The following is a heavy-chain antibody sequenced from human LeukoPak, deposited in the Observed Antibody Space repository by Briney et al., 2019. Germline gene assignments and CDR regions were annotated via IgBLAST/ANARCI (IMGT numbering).Heavy chain of an antibody. CDR3: ASSEYSSSSSFDP. CDR1: GGSISSYY. J-gene: IGHJ5*02. V-gene: IGHV4-59*01. D-gene: IGHD6-6*01. Sequence: PSETLSLTCTVSGGSISSYYWSWIRQPAGKGLEWIGYIYYSGSTTSNPSLKSRVTISVDTSKNQFSLRLKYVTAADTAVYYCASSEYSSSSSFDPWGQGTLVTVSS. CDR2: IYYSGST.